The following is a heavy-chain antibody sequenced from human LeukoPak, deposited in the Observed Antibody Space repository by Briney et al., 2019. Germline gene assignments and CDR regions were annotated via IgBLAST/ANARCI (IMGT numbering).Heavy chain of an antibody. D-gene: IGHD3-22*01. CDR3: AKVLDYYDNTGDYYTHDAFDI. CDR1: GDSISSGGYY. V-gene: IGHV3-9*01. CDR2: ISWNSCSV. J-gene: IGHJ3*02. Sequence: LSLTCTVSGDSISSGGYYWNWLRQPPGKGLEWVSGISWNSCSVDYADSVKGRFTISRDNAKSSLYLQMNSLRAEDTALYYCAKVLDYYDNTGDYYTHDAFDIWGQGTMVTVSS.